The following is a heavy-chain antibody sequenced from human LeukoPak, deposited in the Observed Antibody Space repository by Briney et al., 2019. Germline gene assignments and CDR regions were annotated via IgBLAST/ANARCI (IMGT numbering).Heavy chain of an antibody. CDR2: ISGNGFNT. CDR1: GFSFSSYA. Sequence: GGSLRLSCAASGFSFSSYAMYWVRQAPGKGLEYVSAISGNGFNTNYANSVKGRFTTSRDNSNGTLFLQMGSLSAEDMAVYYCARGISFSSSWPFDYWGQGTLVTVSS. V-gene: IGHV3-64*01. CDR3: ARGISFSSSWPFDY. J-gene: IGHJ4*02. D-gene: IGHD2-2*01.